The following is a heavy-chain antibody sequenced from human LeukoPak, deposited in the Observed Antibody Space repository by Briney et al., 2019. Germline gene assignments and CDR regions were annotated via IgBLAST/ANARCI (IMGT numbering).Heavy chain of an antibody. V-gene: IGHV3-23*01. CDR1: GFTFSTYA. CDR3: ARVSQWLVPY. Sequence: GGSLRLSCAASGFTFSTYAMNWVRQAPGKGLEWVSGISGRGDDTYHADSVKGRFTISRDNAKNSLFLQMNSLRAEDTAVYYCARVSQWLVPYWGQGTLVTVSS. D-gene: IGHD6-19*01. CDR2: ISGRGDDT. J-gene: IGHJ4*02.